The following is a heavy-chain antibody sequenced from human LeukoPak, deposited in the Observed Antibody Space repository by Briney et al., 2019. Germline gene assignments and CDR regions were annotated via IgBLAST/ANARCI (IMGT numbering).Heavy chain of an antibody. J-gene: IGHJ3*02. Sequence: PGGSLRLSCAASGFTFSNYAMHWVRQAPGKGLEWVAVISYDGSNKYYADSVKGRFTISRDNSKNTLYLQMNSLRAEDTAVYYCAKDGARDYDYVWGSYRYTEAFDIWGQGTMVTVSS. CDR3: AKDGARDYDYVWGSYRYTEAFDI. D-gene: IGHD3-16*02. CDR1: GFTFSNYA. CDR2: ISYDGSNK. V-gene: IGHV3-30*18.